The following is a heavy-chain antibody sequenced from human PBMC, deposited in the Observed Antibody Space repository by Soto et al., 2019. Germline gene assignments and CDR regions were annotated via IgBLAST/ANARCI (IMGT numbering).Heavy chain of an antibody. CDR2: ISGGSESV. CDR1: GFSFSRYA. V-gene: IGHV3-23*01. CDR3: ARANDDIVGALVY. Sequence: PGGSLRLSCAASGFSFSRYAMSWVRRAPGKGLEWLSGISGGSESVYYADSVKGRFTTSRDTSKNTLYLQMHSLRADDTAVYYCARANDDIVGALVYWGQGT. D-gene: IGHD1-26*01. J-gene: IGHJ4*02.